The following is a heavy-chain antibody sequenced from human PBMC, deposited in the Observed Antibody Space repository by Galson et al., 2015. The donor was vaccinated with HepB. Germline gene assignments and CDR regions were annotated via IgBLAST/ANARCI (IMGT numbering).Heavy chain of an antibody. Sequence: SVKVSCKASGYTFTSYYMHWVRQAPGQGLEWMGIISPSGGSTSYAQKFQGRVTMTRDTSTSTVYMELSSLRSEDTAVYYCARAKDSSSWYGGSQVWFDPWGQGTLVTVSS. CDR2: ISPSGGST. CDR1: GYTFTSYY. CDR3: ARAKDSSSWYGGSQVWFDP. D-gene: IGHD6-13*01. V-gene: IGHV1-46*03. J-gene: IGHJ5*02.